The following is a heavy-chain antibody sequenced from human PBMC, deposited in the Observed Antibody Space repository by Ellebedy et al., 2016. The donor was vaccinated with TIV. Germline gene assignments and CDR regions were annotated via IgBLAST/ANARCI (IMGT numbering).Heavy chain of an antibody. Sequence: GESLKISCAASGFTFSSYWMTWVRQAPGKGLEWVANINQDGNEKNYMDSVKGRFTISRDNAKNSVYLQMNNVRVEDSALYYCAGNLMDVWGKGTRVTVSS. J-gene: IGHJ6*03. V-gene: IGHV3-7*01. CDR1: GFTFSSYW. CDR3: AGNLMDV. CDR2: INQDGNEK.